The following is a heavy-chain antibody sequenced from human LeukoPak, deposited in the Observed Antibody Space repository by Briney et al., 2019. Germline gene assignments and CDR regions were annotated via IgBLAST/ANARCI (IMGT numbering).Heavy chain of an antibody. CDR3: ARAPRVRGVIIAFDY. J-gene: IGHJ4*02. CDR2: ISAYNGNT. D-gene: IGHD3-10*01. V-gene: IGHV1-18*04. CDR1: GYTFTSYG. Sequence: EASVKASCKASGYTFTSYGISWVRQAPGRGLEWMGWISAYNGNTNYAQKLQGRVTMTTDTSTSTAYMELRSLRSDDTAVYYCARAPRVRGVIIAFDYWGQGTLVTVSS.